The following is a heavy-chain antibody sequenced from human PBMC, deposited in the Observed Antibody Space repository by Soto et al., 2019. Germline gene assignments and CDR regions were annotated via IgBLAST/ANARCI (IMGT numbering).Heavy chain of an antibody. CDR3: ARRYGEGFDY. J-gene: IGHJ4*02. V-gene: IGHV4-59*01. CDR1: GGSISSYY. CDR2: IYYSGST. D-gene: IGHD4-17*01. Sequence: SETLSLTCTVSGGSISSYYWSWIRQPPGKGLEWIGYIYYSGSTNYNPSLKSRVTISVDTSKNQFSLKLSSVTAADTAVYYCARRYGEGFDYWGQGTLVTVSS.